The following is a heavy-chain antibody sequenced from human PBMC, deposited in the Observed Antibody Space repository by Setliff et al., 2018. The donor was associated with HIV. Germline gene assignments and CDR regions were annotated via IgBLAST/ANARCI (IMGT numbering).Heavy chain of an antibody. CDR2: ISSDGTTT. CDR3: AREDHSGSNWFDP. Sequence: GGSLRLSCAASGFTFRNYPMHWVRQAPGKGPESVSAISSDGTTTYYADSVRGRFTISRDNSKNTLYLQMGSLRVEDTALYYCAREDHSGSNWFDPWGQGTLVTVSS. J-gene: IGHJ5*02. V-gene: IGHV3-64*02. CDR1: GFTFRNYP. D-gene: IGHD3-10*01.